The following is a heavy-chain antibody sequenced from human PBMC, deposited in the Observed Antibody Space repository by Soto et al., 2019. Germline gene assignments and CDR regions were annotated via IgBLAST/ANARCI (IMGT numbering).Heavy chain of an antibody. D-gene: IGHD2-8*01. CDR3: ARDRIVLMVYAEGIDT. Sequence: GGSLRLSCAASGFTFSSYGMHWVRQAPGKGLEWVAVIWYDGSKKYYADSVKGRFTISRDNSKNPLYLQMNSLRAEDTAVYYCARDRIVLMVYAEGIDTWGQATLVPVSS. J-gene: IGHJ5*02. CDR1: GFTFSSYG. CDR2: IWYDGSKK. V-gene: IGHV3-33*01.